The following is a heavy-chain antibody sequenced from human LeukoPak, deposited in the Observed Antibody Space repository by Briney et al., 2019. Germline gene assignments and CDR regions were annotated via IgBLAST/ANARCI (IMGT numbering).Heavy chain of an antibody. CDR2: IIPISGTA. D-gene: IGHD5-12*01. J-gene: IGHJ4*02. V-gene: IGHV1-69*05. CDR1: GGTFSSYA. Sequence: ASVKVSCKASGGTFSSYAISWVRQAPGQGPEWIGGIIPISGTAKYAQKLQGRVTMTTDTSTSTAYMELRSLRSDDTAVYYCARDFRGYDDYFDYWGQGTLVTVSS. CDR3: ARDFRGYDDYFDY.